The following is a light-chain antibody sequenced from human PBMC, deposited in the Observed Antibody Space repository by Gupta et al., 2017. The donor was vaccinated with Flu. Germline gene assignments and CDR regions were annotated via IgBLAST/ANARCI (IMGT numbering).Light chain of an antibody. V-gene: IGLV6-57*01. CDR3: QSYPSDIPWV. CDR2: QDK. Sequence: TIYGTRSDGDIRGSDVPWYRQRPGTSPPVVIFQDKQRPSGVPARFSGSIDVSSNSASLTISDLKSEEEADYYRQSYPSDIPWVFGGGTRLTVL. CDR1: DGDIRGSD. J-gene: IGLJ3*02.